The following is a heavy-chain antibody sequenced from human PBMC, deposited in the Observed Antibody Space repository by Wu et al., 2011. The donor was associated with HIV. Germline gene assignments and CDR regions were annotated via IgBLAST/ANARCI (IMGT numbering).Heavy chain of an antibody. Sequence: QVQLVQSGAEVKKPGSSVKVSCKASGGTFSSYAISWVRQAPGQGLEWMGRIIPIFGTANYAQKFQDRVVISADKSTTTAYLELSSLRPEDTAVYYCARLRGIAYGGVIVDYWGQGTLVTVSS. V-gene: IGHV1-69*06. J-gene: IGHJ4*02. CDR3: ARLRGIAYGGVIVDY. D-gene: IGHD3-16*02. CDR2: IIPIFGTA. CDR1: GGTFSSYA.